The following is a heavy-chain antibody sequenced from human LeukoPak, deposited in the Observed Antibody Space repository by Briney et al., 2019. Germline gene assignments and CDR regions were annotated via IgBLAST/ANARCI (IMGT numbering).Heavy chain of an antibody. Sequence: GGSLRLSCAASGFTFSTYWLHWVRQAPGKGLVWVSRIESDGASTTYADSVKGRFTISRDNAKNTLYLQMNSLRAEDTAVYYCAKDQLSAVTMIDYWGQGTLVTVSS. D-gene: IGHD3-22*01. CDR3: AKDQLSAVTMIDY. CDR1: GFTFSTYW. CDR2: IESDGAST. J-gene: IGHJ4*02. V-gene: IGHV3-74*01.